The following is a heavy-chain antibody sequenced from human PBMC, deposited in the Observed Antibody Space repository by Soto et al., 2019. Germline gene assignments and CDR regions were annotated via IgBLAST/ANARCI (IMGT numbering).Heavy chain of an antibody. CDR2: ISYDGSNK. CDR1: GFTFSNYG. D-gene: IGHD3-3*01. J-gene: IGHJ6*02. Sequence: GGSLRLSCAASGFTFSNYGMHWVRQAPGKGLEWVAVISYDGSNKYYTDSVKGRFTISRDTSKNTLYLQMNSLRAEDTAVYYCAKDTIFGAAFYYYGMDVWGQGTTVTVSS. CDR3: AKDTIFGAAFYYYGMDV. V-gene: IGHV3-30*18.